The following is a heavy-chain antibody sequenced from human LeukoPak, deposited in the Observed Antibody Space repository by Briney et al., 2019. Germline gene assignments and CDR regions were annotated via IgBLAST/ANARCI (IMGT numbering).Heavy chain of an antibody. CDR2: ISGSGGST. J-gene: IGHJ4*02. CDR3: AKDPGYQVVYCFDY. CDR1: GFTFSSYS. Sequence: GGSLRLSCAASGFTFSSYSMSWVRQAPGKGLEWVSGISGSGGSTDYADSVKGRFTISRDNSKNTLYLQMNSLRVEDTAVYYCAKDPGYQVVYCFDYWGQGTLVTVYS. D-gene: IGHD2-2*01. V-gene: IGHV3-23*01.